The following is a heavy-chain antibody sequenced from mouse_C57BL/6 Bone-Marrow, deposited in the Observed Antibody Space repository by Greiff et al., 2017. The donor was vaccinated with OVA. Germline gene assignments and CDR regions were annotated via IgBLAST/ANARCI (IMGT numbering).Heavy chain of an antibody. Sequence: EVQLQQSGPELVKPGASVKISCKASGYTFTDYYMNWVKQSHGKSLEWIGDINPNNGGTSYNQKFKGKATLTVDKSSSTAYMELRSLTSEDSAVYYCGYYYCSSPFAYWGQGTLVTVSA. D-gene: IGHD1-1*01. J-gene: IGHJ3*01. V-gene: IGHV1-26*01. CDR3: GYYYCSSPFAY. CDR1: GYTFTDYY. CDR2: INPNNGGT.